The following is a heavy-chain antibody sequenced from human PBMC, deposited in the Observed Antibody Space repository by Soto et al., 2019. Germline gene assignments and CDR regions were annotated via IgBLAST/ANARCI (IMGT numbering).Heavy chain of an antibody. CDR1: GFTFSSYA. CDR2: ISGSGGNT. V-gene: IGHV3-23*01. Sequence: GSLRLSCAAAGFTFSSYAMSWVRQAPGKGLEWVSTISGSGGNTYYADSVRGRFTISRDNSKNTLYLQMNSLRAEDTAVYYCAKLIGSGSPAEYFDYWGQGTLVTVSS. D-gene: IGHD3-10*01. CDR3: AKLIGSGSPAEYFDY. J-gene: IGHJ4*02.